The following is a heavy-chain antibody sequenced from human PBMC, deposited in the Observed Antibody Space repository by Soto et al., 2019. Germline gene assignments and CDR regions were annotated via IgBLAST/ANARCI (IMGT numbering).Heavy chain of an antibody. V-gene: IGHV5-51*01. Sequence: PGESLKISCKGSGYSFTNYWIGWVRQMPGKGLEWMGIIHPGDSDTRYSPSFQGQVTISADKSISTAYLQWSGLKASDTAMYYCARLYDSSGYPFDYWGQGTLVTVSS. CDR3: ARLYDSSGYPFDY. CDR1: GYSFTNYW. J-gene: IGHJ4*02. CDR2: IHPGDSDT. D-gene: IGHD3-22*01.